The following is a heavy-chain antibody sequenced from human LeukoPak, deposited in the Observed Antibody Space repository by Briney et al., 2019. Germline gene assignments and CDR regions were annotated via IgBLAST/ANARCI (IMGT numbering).Heavy chain of an antibody. Sequence: HPGGSLRLSCSASGFTFSSYVMYWVRQAPGKGLEYVSTNSSNGGSTYYADTVNGRFTISRNNSKNTLYLQMSSLRAEDTAVYYCVKDYYDSSGYYGDAFDIWGQGTMVTVSS. V-gene: IGHV3-64D*09. J-gene: IGHJ3*02. CDR3: VKDYYDSSGYYGDAFDI. CDR2: NSSNGGST. D-gene: IGHD3-22*01. CDR1: GFTFSSYV.